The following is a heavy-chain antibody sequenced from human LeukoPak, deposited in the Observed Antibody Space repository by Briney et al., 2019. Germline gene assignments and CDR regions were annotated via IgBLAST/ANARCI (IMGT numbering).Heavy chain of an antibody. CDR3: AKWSSSSWYYFDY. CDR1: GFTFSSYG. Sequence: GGSLRLSSAASGFTFSSYGMHWVRQAPGKGLEWVAVISYDGSNKYYADSVKGRFTTSRDNSKKMLYLQMNSLRAEDTAVYYCAKWSSSSWYYFDYWGQGTLVSVSS. J-gene: IGHJ4*02. D-gene: IGHD6-13*01. V-gene: IGHV3-30*18. CDR2: ISYDGSNK.